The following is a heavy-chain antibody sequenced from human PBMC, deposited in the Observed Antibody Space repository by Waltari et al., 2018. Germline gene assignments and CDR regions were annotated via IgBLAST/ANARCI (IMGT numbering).Heavy chain of an antibody. CDR1: GYTFTGYY. J-gene: IGHJ3*01. V-gene: IGHV1-2*02. CDR2: INPNSGGT. Sequence: QVQLVQSGAEVKKPGASVKVSCKASGYTFTGYYMHWVRQAPGQGLEWMGWINPNSGGTNYAQKFQGRVTMTRDTSISTAYMELNSLRVEDTALYYCAKDDRYPDDVFGLWGLGTMVTVSS. CDR3: AKDDRYPDDVFGL. D-gene: IGHD2-2*02.